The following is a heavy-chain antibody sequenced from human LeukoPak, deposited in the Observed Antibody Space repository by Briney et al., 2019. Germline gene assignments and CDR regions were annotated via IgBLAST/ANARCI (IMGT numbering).Heavy chain of an antibody. D-gene: IGHD6-19*01. CDR3: ARELIAVADTVGDF. V-gene: IGHV3-21*01. CDR2: ISSTSSYI. CDR1: GFSFSIYS. Sequence: GGSLRLSCAASGFSFSIYSMNWVRQAPGSGLEWVSSISSTSSYISYADSVKGRFTISRDNAKNSLYLQMSRLRAEDTAVYYCARELIAVADTVGDFWGQGTLVTVSS. J-gene: IGHJ4*02.